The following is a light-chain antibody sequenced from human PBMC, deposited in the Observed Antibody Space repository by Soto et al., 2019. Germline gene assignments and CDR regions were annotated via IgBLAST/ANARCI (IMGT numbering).Light chain of an antibody. Sequence: EILMTQSPATLSVSPGERATLSCRASQSVSSNLAWYQQKPGQAPRLLIYGASTRATGIPARFSGSGSGTEFTLTISSLPSEDFAVYYCQKYNNWPPLTFGGGTKVEIK. CDR1: QSVSSN. J-gene: IGKJ4*01. V-gene: IGKV3-15*01. CDR2: GAS. CDR3: QKYNNWPPLT.